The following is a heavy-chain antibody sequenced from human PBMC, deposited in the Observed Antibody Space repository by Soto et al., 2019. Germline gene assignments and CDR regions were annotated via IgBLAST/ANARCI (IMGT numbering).Heavy chain of an antibody. J-gene: IGHJ2*01. CDR3: VGLSGDFRDYYFDL. CDR1: GITFRSYT. CDR2: ISSSSNYI. D-gene: IGHD4-17*01. Sequence: EVQLVESGGGLVKPGGSLRLSCVDSGITFRSYTMNWVRQTPGMGLQWVSSISSSSNYIYYADSVKGRFTISRDNAKNSVYLQMSSLRAEDTAVYYCVGLSGDFRDYYFDLWGRGTLVTVSS. V-gene: IGHV3-21*01.